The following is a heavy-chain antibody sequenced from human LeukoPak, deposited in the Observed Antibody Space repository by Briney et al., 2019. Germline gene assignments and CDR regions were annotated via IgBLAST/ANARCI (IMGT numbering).Heavy chain of an antibody. D-gene: IGHD3-22*01. V-gene: IGHV3-9*01. CDR2: ISWNSGSI. Sequence: GGSLRLSCAASGFTFDDYAMRWVRQAPGKGLEWVSGISWNSGSIGYADSVKGRFTISRDNAKNSLYLQMNSLRAEDTALYYCAKDRGPDSSGYYSDYYYGMDVWGQGTTVTVSS. J-gene: IGHJ6*02. CDR3: AKDRGPDSSGYYSDYYYGMDV. CDR1: GFTFDDYA.